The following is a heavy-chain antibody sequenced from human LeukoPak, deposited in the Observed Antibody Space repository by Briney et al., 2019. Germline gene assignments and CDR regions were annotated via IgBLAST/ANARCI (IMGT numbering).Heavy chain of an antibody. CDR2: ISYDGSNK. J-gene: IGHJ4*02. D-gene: IGHD3-22*01. Sequence: GGSLRLSCAASGFTFSSYAMHWVRQAPGKGLEWVAVISYDGSNKYYADSVKGRFTISRDNSKNTLYLQMNSLRAEDTAVYYSARAGHRIYYDGIDYWGQGTLVTVSS. CDR1: GFTFSSYA. CDR3: ARAGHRIYYDGIDY. V-gene: IGHV3-30-3*01.